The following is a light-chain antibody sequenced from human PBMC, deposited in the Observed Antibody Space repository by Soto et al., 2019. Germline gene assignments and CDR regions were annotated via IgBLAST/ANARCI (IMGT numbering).Light chain of an antibody. J-gene: IGKJ4*01. CDR1: QSVSSSY. Sequence: EIVLTQSPGTLSLSPGERATLSCRASQSVSSSYLAWYQQKPGQAPRLLIYGASSRATGIPDRFSGSGSGKTFPLTIARLKPEDFAGNNFHNYGAPRPTSGGGTK. CDR2: GAS. V-gene: IGKV3-20*01. CDR3: HNYGAPRPT.